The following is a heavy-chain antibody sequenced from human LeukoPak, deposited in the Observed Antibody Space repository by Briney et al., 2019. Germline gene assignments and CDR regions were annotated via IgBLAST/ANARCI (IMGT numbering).Heavy chain of an antibody. D-gene: IGHD3-10*01. J-gene: IGHJ4*02. CDR2: IRGKSNSYAA. CDR3: TTTIYGSGKAGY. CDR1: GFTFSDSA. V-gene: IGHV3-73*01. Sequence: TGGSLRLSCAASGFTFSDSAVHWVRQASGKGLEWVGRIRGKSNSYAANFAASVKGRFTLSRDDSKNTAYLQMNSLRTEDTAVYYCTTTIYGSGKAGYWGQGTLLTVSS.